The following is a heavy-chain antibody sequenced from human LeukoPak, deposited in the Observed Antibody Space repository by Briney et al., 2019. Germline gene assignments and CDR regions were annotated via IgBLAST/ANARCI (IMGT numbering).Heavy chain of an antibody. J-gene: IGHJ4*02. CDR3: VSVLTVKFDS. Sequence: GGSLRLSCAASGFTFSTYGMHWVRQAPGKGLEWVALVWSDGNGKFYADSVKGRFTISRDNSKNTLYLQMNSLRAEDTAVYYCVSVLTVKFDSWGQGTPVTVSS. D-gene: IGHD4-17*01. CDR1: GFTFSTYG. V-gene: IGHV3-33*01. CDR2: VWSDGNGK.